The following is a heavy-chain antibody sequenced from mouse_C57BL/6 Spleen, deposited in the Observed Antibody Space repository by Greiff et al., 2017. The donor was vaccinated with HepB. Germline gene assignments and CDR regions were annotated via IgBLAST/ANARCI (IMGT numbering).Heavy chain of an antibody. CDR3: ARDGIYYGNPFAY. J-gene: IGHJ3*01. Sequence: QVQLQQPGAELVRPGTSVKLSCKASGYTFTSYWMHWVKQRPGQGLEWIGVIDPSDSYTNYNQKFKGKATLTVDTSSSTAYMQLSSLTSEDSAVYYCARDGIYYGNPFAYWGQGTLVTVSA. CDR1: GYTFTSYW. D-gene: IGHD2-1*01. CDR2: IDPSDSYT. V-gene: IGHV1-59*01.